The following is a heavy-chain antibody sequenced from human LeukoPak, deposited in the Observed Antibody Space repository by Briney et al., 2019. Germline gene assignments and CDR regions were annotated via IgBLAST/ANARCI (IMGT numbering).Heavy chain of an antibody. Sequence: GGSLRLSCAASGFTFSSYSMNWVRQAPGKGLEWVSYISSSSSTIYYADSVKGRFTISRDNAKNSLFLQMNSLRAEDTAVYYCARGRSGYYFDYWGQGTLVTVSS. CDR2: ISSSSSTI. D-gene: IGHD6-25*01. V-gene: IGHV3-48*01. J-gene: IGHJ4*02. CDR3: ARGRSGYYFDY. CDR1: GFTFSSYS.